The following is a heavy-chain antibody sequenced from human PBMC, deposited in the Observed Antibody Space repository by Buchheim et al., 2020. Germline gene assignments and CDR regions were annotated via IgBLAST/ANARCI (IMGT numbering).Heavy chain of an antibody. Sequence: QVQLQESSPGLVKPSQTLSLTCTVSGVSISSGPFYWTWIRQQPGKGLEWIGYIHYTGLAYSSPSLSSRLFMSVDTVQNQFSLTLTAVTAADTAIYYCARDRGAHDYGPIDFWGQGAL. CDR1: GVSISSGPFY. CDR2: IHYTGLA. J-gene: IGHJ4*02. D-gene: IGHD4-17*01. V-gene: IGHV4-31*03. CDR3: ARDRGAHDYGPIDF.